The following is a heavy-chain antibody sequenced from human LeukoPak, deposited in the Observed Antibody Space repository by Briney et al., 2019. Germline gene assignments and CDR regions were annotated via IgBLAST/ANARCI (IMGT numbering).Heavy chain of an antibody. V-gene: IGHV3-11*03. CDR3: AKTLVASPGNTGGP. D-gene: IGHD2-15*01. Sequence: PGGSLRLSCAASGFTFSDYYMSWFAQTPGKGLEWFSYIAGSGSPTSYADSVKGRFTTSRDNAEKSLYLQMNSLSAEDTAVYYCAKTLVASPGNTGGPWGQGTLVTVSS. J-gene: IGHJ5*02. CDR1: GFTFSDYY. CDR2: IAGSGSPT.